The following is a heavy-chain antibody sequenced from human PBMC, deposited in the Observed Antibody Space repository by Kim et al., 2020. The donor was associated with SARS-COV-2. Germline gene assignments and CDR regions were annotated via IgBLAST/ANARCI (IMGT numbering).Heavy chain of an antibody. CDR1: GYTFTSYY. V-gene: IGHV1-46*01. CDR2: INPSGGST. Sequence: ASVKVSCKASGYTFTSYYMHWVRQAPGQGLEWMGIINPSGGSTSYAQKFQGRVTMTRDTSTSTVYMELSSLRSEDTAVYYCARGSRRVSSSRYGFDYWGQGTLVTVSS. CDR3: ARGSRRVSSSRYGFDY. D-gene: IGHD6-13*01. J-gene: IGHJ4*02.